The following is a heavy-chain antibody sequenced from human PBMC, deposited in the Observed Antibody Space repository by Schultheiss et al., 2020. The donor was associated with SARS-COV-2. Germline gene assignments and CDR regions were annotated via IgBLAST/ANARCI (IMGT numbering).Heavy chain of an antibody. Sequence: ASVKVSCKASGYTFTSYDINWVRQATGQGLEWMGWMNPNSGNTGYAQKFQGRVTMTRDTSTSTVYMELSSLRSEDTAVYYCARGIAAAGTDAFDIWGQGTMVTVAS. CDR2: MNPNSGNT. J-gene: IGHJ3*02. V-gene: IGHV1-8*01. CDR3: ARGIAAAGTDAFDI. D-gene: IGHD6-13*01. CDR1: GYTFTSYD.